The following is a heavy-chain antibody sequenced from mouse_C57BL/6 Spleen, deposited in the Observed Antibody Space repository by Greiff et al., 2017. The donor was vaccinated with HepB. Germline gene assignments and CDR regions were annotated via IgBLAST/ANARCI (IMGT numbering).Heavy chain of an antibody. Sequence: EVQLQQSGPVLVKPGASVKMSCKASGYTFTDYYMNWVKQSHGKSLEWIGVINPYNGGTSYNQKFKGKATLTVDKSSSTAYMELNRLTSEDSAVYYCARGAYDYDRGMDYWGQGTSVTVSS. CDR3: ARGAYDYDRGMDY. V-gene: IGHV1-19*01. J-gene: IGHJ4*01. D-gene: IGHD2-4*01. CDR2: INPYNGGT. CDR1: GYTFTDYY.